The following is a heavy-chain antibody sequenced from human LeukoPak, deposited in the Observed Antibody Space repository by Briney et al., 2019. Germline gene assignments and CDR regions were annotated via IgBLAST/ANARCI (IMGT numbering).Heavy chain of an antibody. V-gene: IGHV4-59*01. CDR3: AASQLWYSSGWYCFDY. Sequence: SETLSLTCTVSGGSISSYYWSWIRQPPGKGLVWIGYIYYSGSTNYNPSLKSRVTISVDTSKNQFSLKLSSVTATDTAVYYCAASQLWYSSGWYCFDYWGQGTLVTVSS. D-gene: IGHD6-19*01. CDR1: GGSISSYY. CDR2: IYYSGST. J-gene: IGHJ4*02.